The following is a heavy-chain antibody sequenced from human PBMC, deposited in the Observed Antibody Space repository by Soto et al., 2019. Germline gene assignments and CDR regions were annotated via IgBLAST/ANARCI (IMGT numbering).Heavy chain of an antibody. CDR2: IYHGGSA. J-gene: IGHJ3*02. D-gene: IGHD3-22*01. CDR1: DYPITSDYY. Sequence: SETLSLTCVVSDYPITSDYYWAWIRQPPGKGLEWIGSIYHGGSAYYNPSLNSRVTILVDTSNKQVSLRVTSVTAADTAVYYCARYRYYFDASGNYRTHAFHIWGPGTMVTV. V-gene: IGHV4-38-2*01. CDR3: ARYRYYFDASGNYRTHAFHI.